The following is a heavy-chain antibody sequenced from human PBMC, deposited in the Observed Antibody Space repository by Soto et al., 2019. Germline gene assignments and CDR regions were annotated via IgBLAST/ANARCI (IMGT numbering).Heavy chain of an antibody. CDR2: ISAYNGNT. Sequence: QVQLVQNGAEVKKRGASVKVACRTSGYTFTGYAFSWVRQAPGQGLEWMGWISAYNGNTKYAQRYQDRLTMTTDTSTSTVYMELRSLTSDDSAVYYCARCSSCYGDYGFSLGYWGQGTLVTVSS. V-gene: IGHV1-18*01. CDR3: ARCSSCYGDYGFSLGY. CDR1: GYTFTGYA. J-gene: IGHJ4*02. D-gene: IGHD4-17*01.